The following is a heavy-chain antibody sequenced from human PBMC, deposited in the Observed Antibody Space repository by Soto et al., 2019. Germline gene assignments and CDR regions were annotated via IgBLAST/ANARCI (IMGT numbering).Heavy chain of an antibody. D-gene: IGHD6-6*01. V-gene: IGHV1-69*18. CDR2: IIPFIGAP. J-gene: IGHJ6*02. CDR3: ARGGYSISLRAFYSYVFDV. CDR1: GGTFNTYS. Sequence: QVQLVQSGAEVKKPGSSVKVSCKASGGTFNTYSFGWLRQAPGQGLQWMGSIIPFIGAPNYAQNFQDRVTITAEESTTTAYMELSGLKSEDTAVYFCARGGYSISLRAFYSYVFDVGGQGTSVTVSS.